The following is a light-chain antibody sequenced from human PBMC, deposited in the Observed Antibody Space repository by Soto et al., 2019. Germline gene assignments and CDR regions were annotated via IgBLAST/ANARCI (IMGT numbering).Light chain of an antibody. V-gene: IGLV2-23*01. CDR2: EGP. J-gene: IGLJ1*01. CDR3: CSYASSSSYV. Sequence: SVVTPPASVSASPGQSITISRSGTTSGVGAYNLVSWYQRHTAKAPKRPWYEGPQRPSGVSSRVSGAKSGNTASLTISGVQDVDEADYYCCSYASSSSYVFGTGTKVTV. CDR1: TSGVGAYNL.